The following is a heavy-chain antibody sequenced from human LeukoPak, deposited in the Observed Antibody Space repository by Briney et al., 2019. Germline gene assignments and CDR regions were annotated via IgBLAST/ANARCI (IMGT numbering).Heavy chain of an antibody. V-gene: IGHV3-9*01. CDR2: TSWNSGGI. CDR3: AKDIERYYYDSSGFDY. CDR1: GFTFDNYA. J-gene: IGHJ4*02. Sequence: GGSLRLSCAASGFTFDNYAMHWVRQAPGKGLEWVSGTSWNSGGIGYADSVKGRFTISRDNAKNSLYLQMNSLRAEDTALYYCAKDIERYYYDSSGFDYWGQGTLVTVSS. D-gene: IGHD3-22*01.